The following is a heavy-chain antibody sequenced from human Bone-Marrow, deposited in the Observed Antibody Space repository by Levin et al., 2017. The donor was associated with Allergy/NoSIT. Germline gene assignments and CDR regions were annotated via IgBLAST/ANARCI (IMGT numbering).Heavy chain of an antibody. CDR2: IRGSGVGT. J-gene: IGHJ4*02. D-gene: IGHD6-6*01. V-gene: IGHV3-23*01. Sequence: GESLKISCAASGFTFSSYAMSWVRQAPGKGLEWVSGIRGSGVGTYYADSVKGRFTISRDNSKNTLYLQMKSLRAEDTAVYYCAKDISSSWSTGDLDYWGQGTQVTVSS. CDR3: AKDISSSWSTGDLDY. CDR1: GFTFSSYA.